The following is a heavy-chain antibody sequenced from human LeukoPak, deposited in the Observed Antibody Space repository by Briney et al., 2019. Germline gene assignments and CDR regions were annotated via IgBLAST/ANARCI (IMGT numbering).Heavy chain of an antibody. D-gene: IGHD1-26*01. V-gene: IGHV3-23*01. CDR3: AKDHGRLGGSQPPFDY. J-gene: IGHJ4*02. Sequence: PGGSLRLSCAASGFTFSSYAMSWVRQAPGKGLEWVSAISGSGGSTYYADSVKGRFTISRDNSKNTLYLQMNSLRAEDTAVYYCAKDHGRLGGSQPPFDYWGQGTLVTVSS. CDR1: GFTFSSYA. CDR2: ISGSGGST.